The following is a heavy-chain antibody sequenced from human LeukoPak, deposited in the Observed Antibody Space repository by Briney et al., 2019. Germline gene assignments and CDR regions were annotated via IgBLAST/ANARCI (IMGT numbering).Heavy chain of an antibody. Sequence: GGSLRLSCAASGFTFSSYSMNWVRQAPGKGLEWVSSISSSSSYIYYADSVKGRFTISRDNAKNSLYLQMNSLRAEDTAVYYCARSHMIPKSNWFDPWGQGTLVTVSS. CDR1: GFTFSSYS. V-gene: IGHV3-21*01. CDR3: ARSHMIPKSNWFDP. CDR2: ISSSSSYI. D-gene: IGHD3-22*01. J-gene: IGHJ5*02.